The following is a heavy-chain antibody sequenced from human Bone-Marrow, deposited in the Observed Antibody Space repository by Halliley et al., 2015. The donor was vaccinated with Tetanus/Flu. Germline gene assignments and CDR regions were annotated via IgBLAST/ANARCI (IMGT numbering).Heavy chain of an antibody. J-gene: IGHJ4*02. Sequence: IYGGGDAYYANSGRGRFTISRDNSKNTLGLQMSTLRLEDTAVYYCARGTRNASSGWFYFDYWGRGTLVTVSS. CDR3: ARGTRNASSGWFYFDY. V-gene: IGHV3-66*01. CDR2: IYGGGDA. D-gene: IGHD6-19*01.